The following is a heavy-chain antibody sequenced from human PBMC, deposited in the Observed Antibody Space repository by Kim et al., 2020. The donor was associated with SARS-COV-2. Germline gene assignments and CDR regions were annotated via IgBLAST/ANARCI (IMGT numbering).Heavy chain of an antibody. CDR1: GFTFGDYA. CDR3: TRLEQWLDRSTGLFDY. D-gene: IGHD6-19*01. V-gene: IGHV3-49*03. CDR2: IRSKAYGGTT. Sequence: GGSLRLSCTASGFTFGDYAMSWFRQAPGKGLEWVGFIRSKAYGGTTEYAASVKGRFTISRDDSKSIAYLQMNSLKTEDTAVYYCTRLEQWLDRSTGLFDYWGQGTLVTVSS. J-gene: IGHJ4*02.